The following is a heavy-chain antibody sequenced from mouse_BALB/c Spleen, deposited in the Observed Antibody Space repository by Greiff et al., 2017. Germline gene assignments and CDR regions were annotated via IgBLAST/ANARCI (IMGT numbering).Heavy chain of an antibody. J-gene: IGHJ4*01. CDR3: VRHEGGFRMDY. V-gene: IGHV10-1*02. CDR1: GFTFNTYA. Sequence: EVKLMESGGGLVQPKGSLKLSCAASGFTFNTYAMNWVRQAPGKGLEWVARIRSKSNNYATYYADSVKDRFTISRDDSQSMLYLQMNNLKTEDTAMYYCVRHEGGFRMDYWGQGTSVTVSS. CDR2: IRSKSNNYAT. D-gene: IGHD3-1*01.